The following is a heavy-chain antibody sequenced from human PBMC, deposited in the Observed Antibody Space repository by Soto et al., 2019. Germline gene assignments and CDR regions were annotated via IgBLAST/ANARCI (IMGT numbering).Heavy chain of an antibody. J-gene: IGHJ6*02. CDR3: ARSRRSLRFLEWGAAPYYYYGMDV. D-gene: IGHD3-3*01. CDR1: GYTFTSYD. V-gene: IGHV1-8*01. CDR2: MNPNSGNT. Sequence: ASVKVSCKASGYTFTSYDINWVRQATGQGLEWMGWMNPNSGNTGYAQKFQGRVTMTRNTSISKAYMELSSLRSEDTAVYYCARSRRSLRFLEWGAAPYYYYGMDVWGQGITVNVS.